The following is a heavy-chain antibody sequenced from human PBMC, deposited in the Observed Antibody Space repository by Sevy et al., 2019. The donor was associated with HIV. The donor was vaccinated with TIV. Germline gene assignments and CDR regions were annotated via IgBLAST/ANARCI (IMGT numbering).Heavy chain of an antibody. V-gene: IGHV3-30*18. D-gene: IGHD6-13*01. J-gene: IGHJ5*02. CDR3: AKESAAAGTNWFDP. CDR2: ISYDGSNK. CDR1: GFTFSSYG. Sequence: GGSLRLSCAASGFTFSSYGMHWVRQAPGKGLEWVAVISYDGSNKYYADSVKGRFTSSRDNSKNTLYLQMNSLRAEDTAVYYCAKESAAAGTNWFDPWGQGTLVTVSS.